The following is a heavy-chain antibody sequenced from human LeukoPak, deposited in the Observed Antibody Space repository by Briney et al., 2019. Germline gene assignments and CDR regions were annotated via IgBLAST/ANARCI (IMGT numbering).Heavy chain of an antibody. J-gene: IGHJ4*02. V-gene: IGHV3-23*01. Sequence: GGSLRPSCAASGFTFSSYAMSWVRQAPGKGLEWVAGIFGSGGSPHYADPVKGRFTISRDNSRNTVYLQINSLRAEDTAVYYCGKTTVGYSSGQKPAWPVDYWGQGTLVTVSS. CDR3: GKTTVGYSSGQKPAWPVDY. CDR2: IFGSGGSP. D-gene: IGHD5-18*01. CDR1: GFTFSSYA.